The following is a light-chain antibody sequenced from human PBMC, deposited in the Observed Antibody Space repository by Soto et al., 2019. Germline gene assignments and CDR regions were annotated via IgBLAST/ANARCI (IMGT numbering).Light chain of an antibody. J-gene: IGLJ1*01. CDR2: EVT. V-gene: IGLV2-14*02. Sequence: QSALTQPASVSGSPGQSITISCTGTSSDVGTYTLVSWYQQHPGKAPKLVIYEVTKRPSGVSNRFSGSKSGNTASLTISGLQAEDEADYYCSSYTISDTLVFGTGTKVTV. CDR3: SSYTISDTLV. CDR1: SSDVGTYTL.